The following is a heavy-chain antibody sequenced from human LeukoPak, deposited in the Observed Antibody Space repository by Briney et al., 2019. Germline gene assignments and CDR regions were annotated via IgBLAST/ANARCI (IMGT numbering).Heavy chain of an antibody. J-gene: IGHJ3*02. V-gene: IGHV4-59*01. Sequence: SETLSLTCTVSGGSISSYYWSWIRQPPGKGLEWIGYIYYSGSTNYNPSLKSRVTISVDTSKNQFSLKLSSVTAADTAVYYCARDRELQGLGAFDIWGQGTMVTVSS. CDR2: IYYSGST. CDR1: GGSISSYY. CDR3: ARDRELQGLGAFDI. D-gene: IGHD1-26*01.